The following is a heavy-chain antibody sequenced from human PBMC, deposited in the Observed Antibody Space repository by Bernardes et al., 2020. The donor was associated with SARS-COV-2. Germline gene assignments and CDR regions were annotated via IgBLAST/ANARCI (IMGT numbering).Heavy chain of an antibody. J-gene: IGHJ4*02. CDR3: ARDPGLFFTGSFDS. Sequence: SETLSLTCTVSGGSICSSYWSWIRQPPGRGLEWIGYVHHIGTTTYNPSLKSRVTISRDTSSTQFSLNLRSVTAADTALYYCARDPGLFFTGSFDSWGQGTWVTVSS. V-gene: IGHV4-59*01. CDR2: VHHIGTT. CDR1: GGSICSSY.